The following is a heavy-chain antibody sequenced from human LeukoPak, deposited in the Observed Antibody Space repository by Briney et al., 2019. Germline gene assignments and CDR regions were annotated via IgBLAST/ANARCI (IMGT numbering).Heavy chain of an antibody. CDR3: ARAVDYYDSSGYYYYLDY. Sequence: SETLSLTCTVSGDSISSRSYYWGWIRQPPGKGLEWIGSIYYSGRTYYDPSLKSRVTISVDTSKNQFSLKLSSVTAADTAVYYCARAVDYYDSSGYYYYLDYWGQGTLVTVSS. V-gene: IGHV4-39*07. CDR2: IYYSGRT. J-gene: IGHJ4*02. D-gene: IGHD3-22*01. CDR1: GDSISSRSYY.